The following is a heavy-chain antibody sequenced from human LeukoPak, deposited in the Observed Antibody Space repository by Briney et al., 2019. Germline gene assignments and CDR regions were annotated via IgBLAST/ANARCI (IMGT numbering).Heavy chain of an antibody. CDR1: GFTFSSYE. CDR3: ARAAGDYVRFDY. Sequence: GGSLRLSCAGSGFTFSSYEMNWVRQAPGKGLDCVSYIRGSGTTISYADSVKGRFTISRDNAKNSLYLQMNSLRGEDTAIYYCARAAGDYVRFDYWGQGTLVTVSS. V-gene: IGHV3-48*03. J-gene: IGHJ4*02. D-gene: IGHD4-17*01. CDR2: IRGSGTTI.